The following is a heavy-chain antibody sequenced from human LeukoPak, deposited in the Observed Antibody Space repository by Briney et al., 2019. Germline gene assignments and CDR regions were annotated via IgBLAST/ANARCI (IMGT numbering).Heavy chain of an antibody. J-gene: IGHJ4*02. V-gene: IGHV3-9*01. D-gene: IGHD6-13*01. CDR1: GFTFDDYA. Sequence: SLRLSCAASGFTFDDYAMHWVRQPPGKGLEWVSGIGWNSGSIGYADSVKGRFTISRDNAKNSLYLQMNSLRAEDTAVYYCVSKTSSSWYLGYWGQGTLVTVSS. CDR2: IGWNSGSI. CDR3: VSKTSSSWYLGY.